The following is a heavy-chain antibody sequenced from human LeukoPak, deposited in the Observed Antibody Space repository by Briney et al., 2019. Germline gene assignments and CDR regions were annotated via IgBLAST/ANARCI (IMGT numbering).Heavy chain of an antibody. V-gene: IGHV4-39*07. CDR2: IYYSGST. D-gene: IGHD1-26*01. CDR3: ARTGGSFYFYYYMDV. CDR1: GGSVRSSTYY. J-gene: IGHJ6*03. Sequence: SETLSLTCTVSGGSVRSSTYYWGWIRHPPGKGLEWIGSIYYSGSTYYNPSLESRVTISVDTSKKQFSLNLSSVSAADTAVYYCARTGGSFYFYYYMDVWGKGTTVTVPS.